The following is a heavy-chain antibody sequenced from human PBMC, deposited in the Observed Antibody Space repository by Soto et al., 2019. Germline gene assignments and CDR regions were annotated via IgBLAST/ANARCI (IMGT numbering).Heavy chain of an antibody. CDR1: GFTFSSYA. Sequence: QVQLVESGGGVVQPGRSLRLSCAASGFTFSSYAMHWVRQAPGKGLEWVAVISYGGSNKYYADSVKGRFTISRDNSKNTLYLQMNSLRAEDTAVYYCAREIERLLGCWGQGTLVTVSS. CDR3: AREIERLLGC. V-gene: IGHV3-30-3*01. CDR2: ISYGGSNK. J-gene: IGHJ4*02. D-gene: IGHD3-3*01.